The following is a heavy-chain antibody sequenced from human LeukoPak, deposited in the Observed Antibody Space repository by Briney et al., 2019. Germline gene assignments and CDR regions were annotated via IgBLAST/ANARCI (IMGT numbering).Heavy chain of an antibody. CDR1: GGSFSGYY. Sequence: PSETLPLTCAVYGGSFSGYYWSWIRQPPGKGLEWIGEINHSGSTNYNPSLKSRVTISVDTSKNQFSLKLSSVTAADTAVCYCARGLSGVDYWGQGTLVTVSS. D-gene: IGHD3-10*02. CDR3: ARGLSGVDY. J-gene: IGHJ4*02. CDR2: INHSGST. V-gene: IGHV4-34*01.